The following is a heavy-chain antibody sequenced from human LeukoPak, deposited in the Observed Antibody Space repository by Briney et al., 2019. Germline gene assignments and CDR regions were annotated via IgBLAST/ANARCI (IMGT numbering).Heavy chain of an antibody. CDR3: ARVVGLTGYSSNWYSGYYYYMDV. CDR1: GYTFTGYY. J-gene: IGHJ6*03. V-gene: IGHV1-69*06. Sequence: ASVKVSCKASGYTFTGYYMHWVRQTPGQGLEWMGGIIPIFGTTNYAQKFQDRVTITADKSTSTAYMKLSSLRSEDTAVYYCARVVGLTGYSSNWYSGYYYYMDVWGKGTTVTVSS. CDR2: IIPIFGTT. D-gene: IGHD6-13*01.